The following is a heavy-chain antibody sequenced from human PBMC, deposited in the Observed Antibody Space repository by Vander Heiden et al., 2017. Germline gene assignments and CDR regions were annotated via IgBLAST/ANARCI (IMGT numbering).Heavy chain of an antibody. CDR3: AATYYYDSSGWRFFDY. Sequence: QVQLVQSGAEVKKPGASVKVSCKASGYTFTGYYMHWVRQAPGQGLECMGWINPNSGGTNYAQKFQGRVTMTRDTSISTAYMELSRLRSDDTAVYYCAATYYYDSSGWRFFDYWGQGTLVTVSS. D-gene: IGHD3-22*01. CDR2: INPNSGGT. J-gene: IGHJ4*02. V-gene: IGHV1-2*02. CDR1: GYTFTGYY.